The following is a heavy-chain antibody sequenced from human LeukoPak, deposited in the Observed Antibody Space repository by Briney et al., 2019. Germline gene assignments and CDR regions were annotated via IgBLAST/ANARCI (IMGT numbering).Heavy chain of an antibody. D-gene: IGHD1-26*01. CDR3: ARDEGAKIAFAI. CDR1: GGTFSSYA. Sequence: GASVKVSCKASGGTFSSYAISWVRQAPGQGLEWMGGIIPIFGTANYAQNFQGRVTITADSSTSTAYTELSSLRSEDTAVYFCARDEGAKIAFAIWGQGTMVTVSS. CDR2: IIPIFGTA. J-gene: IGHJ3*02. V-gene: IGHV1-69*06.